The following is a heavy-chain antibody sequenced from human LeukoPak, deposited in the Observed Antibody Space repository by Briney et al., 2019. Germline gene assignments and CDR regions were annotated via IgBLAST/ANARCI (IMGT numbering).Heavy chain of an antibody. CDR1: DGSISSSRYN. CDR2: IYFAANT. D-gene: IGHD3-3*01. Sequence: SETLSLTCTVSDGSISSSRYNWGWNRQPPGKGLEWIVPIYFAANTFYNPSLKSRVAIAVDMSKNQFSLNLRSVTAADTAIYYCAAENGNFWIGYHYFEDWGQGTLVSVSS. J-gene: IGHJ4*02. CDR3: AAENGNFWIGYHYFED. V-gene: IGHV4-39*01.